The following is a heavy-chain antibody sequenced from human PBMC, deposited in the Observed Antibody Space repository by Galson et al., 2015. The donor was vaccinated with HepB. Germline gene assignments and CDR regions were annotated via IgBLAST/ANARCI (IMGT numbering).Heavy chain of an antibody. CDR1: GLRLSNYW. CDR3: VRGDTRTLQGEKRDSASHY. J-gene: IGHJ4*02. Sequence: SLRLSCAASGLRLSNYWMNWVRQAPGKGLVWVSGISRDGTITTYADSVKGRFTISRDNAKNTLYLQMNSLRAEDTAVYYCVRGDTRTLQGEKRDSASHYWGQGTAVTVSS. V-gene: IGHV3-74*01. D-gene: IGHD3-10*01. CDR2: ISRDGTIT.